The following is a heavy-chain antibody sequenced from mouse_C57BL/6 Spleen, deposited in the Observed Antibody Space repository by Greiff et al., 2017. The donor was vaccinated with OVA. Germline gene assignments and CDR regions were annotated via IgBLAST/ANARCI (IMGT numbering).Heavy chain of an antibody. Sequence: EVQLQQSGPELVKPGASVKIPCKASGYTFTDYNMDWVKQSHGKSLEWIGDINPNNGGTIYNQKFKGKATLTVAKSSSTAYMELRSLTSEDTAVYYCARRITTVVAHWYFDVWGTGTTVTVSS. V-gene: IGHV1-18*01. CDR2: INPNNGGT. CDR3: ARRITTVVAHWYFDV. CDR1: GYTFTDYN. J-gene: IGHJ1*03. D-gene: IGHD1-1*01.